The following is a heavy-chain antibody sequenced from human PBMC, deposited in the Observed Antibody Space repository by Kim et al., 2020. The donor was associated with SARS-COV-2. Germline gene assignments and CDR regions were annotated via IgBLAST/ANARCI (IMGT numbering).Heavy chain of an antibody. CDR2: ISSSSSYI. V-gene: IGHV3-21*01. J-gene: IGHJ4*01. Sequence: GGSLRLSCAASGFTFSSYSMNWVRQAPGKGLECVSSISSSSSYIYYAYSVKGRFTISRDNAKNSLYLQMNSLRAEDTAVYYCSRERVDIVATPELDYRG. D-gene: IGHD5-12*01. CDR3: SRERVDIVATPELDY. CDR1: GFTFSSYS.